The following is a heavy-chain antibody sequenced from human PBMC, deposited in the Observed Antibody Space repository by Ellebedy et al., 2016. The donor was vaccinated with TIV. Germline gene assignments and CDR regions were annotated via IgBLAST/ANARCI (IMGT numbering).Heavy chain of an antibody. V-gene: IGHV4-39*01. D-gene: IGHD2/OR15-2a*01. CDR3: AKLAFSWGSWFDS. CDR2: INYSGTT. J-gene: IGHJ5*01. Sequence: MPSETLSLTCTVTGGAISSNTYYWAWIRQPPGKGLEWIGRINYSGTTSYNASLKSRIAITVDMSNNQFSLILSSVTAADTAVYYCAKLAFSWGSWFDSWGQGTLVTVSS. CDR1: GGAISSNTYY.